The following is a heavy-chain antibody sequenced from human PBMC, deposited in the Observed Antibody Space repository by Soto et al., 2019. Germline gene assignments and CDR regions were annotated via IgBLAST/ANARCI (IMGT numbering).Heavy chain of an antibody. V-gene: IGHV3-23*01. CDR3: AKVGATVPLDYMDV. Sequence: GGSLRLSCAASGFTFSNYDMNWVRQAPGKGLEWVSAITGSGGSTYYADSVKGRFTISRDNSKNTLYLQMNSLRAEDTAVYYCAKVGATVPLDYMDVWGKGTTVTVSS. CDR2: ITGSGGST. J-gene: IGHJ6*03. CDR1: GFTFSNYD. D-gene: IGHD4-17*01.